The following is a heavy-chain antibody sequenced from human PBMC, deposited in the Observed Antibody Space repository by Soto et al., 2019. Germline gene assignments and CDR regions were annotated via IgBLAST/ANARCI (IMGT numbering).Heavy chain of an antibody. CDR2: ISWDGGST. CDR3: AKFRSGSYDPYYYYGMDV. D-gene: IGHD1-26*01. Sequence: GGSLRLSCAASGFTFDDYTMHWVRQAPGKGLEWVSLISWDGGSTYYADSVKGRFTISRDNSKNSLYLQMNSLRTEDTALYYCAKFRSGSYDPYYYYGMDVWGQGTTVTVSS. V-gene: IGHV3-43*01. CDR1: GFTFDDYT. J-gene: IGHJ6*02.